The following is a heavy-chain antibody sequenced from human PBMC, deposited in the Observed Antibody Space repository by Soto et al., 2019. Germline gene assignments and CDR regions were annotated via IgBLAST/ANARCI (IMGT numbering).Heavy chain of an antibody. CDR3: ARLEVLATISYYFDF. J-gene: IGHJ4*02. CDR1: GDSINSDKYY. V-gene: IGHV4-39*01. Sequence: QLQLQESGPGLVKPSETLSLTCSVSGDSINSDKYYCGWIRQPPGKGLEWIGSIYFRGNTYYNPSLQSRVTISLYKSRSLFALKRNSATAADSAVYFCARLEVLATISYYFDFWGQGALVTVSS. CDR2: IYFRGNT. D-gene: IGHD2-8*02.